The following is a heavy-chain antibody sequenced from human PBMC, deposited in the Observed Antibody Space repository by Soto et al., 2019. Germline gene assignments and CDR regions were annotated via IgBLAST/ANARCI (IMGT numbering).Heavy chain of an antibody. Sequence: GGSLRLSCAASGFTFSSYAMHWVRQAPGKGLEWVAVISYDGSNKYYADSVKGRFTISRDNSKNTLYLQMNSLRAEDTAVYYCARDSGKTLRFLEWLLPFAYWGQGTLVTVSS. J-gene: IGHJ4*02. CDR1: GFTFSSYA. V-gene: IGHV3-30-3*01. CDR3: ARDSGKTLRFLEWLLPFAY. CDR2: ISYDGSNK. D-gene: IGHD3-3*01.